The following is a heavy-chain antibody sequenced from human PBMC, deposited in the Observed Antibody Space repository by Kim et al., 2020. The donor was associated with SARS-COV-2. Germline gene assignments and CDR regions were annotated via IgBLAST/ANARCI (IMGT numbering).Heavy chain of an antibody. J-gene: IGHJ6*02. Sequence: SETLSLTCTVSGASISSGGFYLSWIRQHPGKGLEWVGHIHHSGSTYYNPSLMSRLSISMDASKTQFSLTLTSVTAADTAAYYCARDRDYGATYGMDVWGQGTTVTVSS. D-gene: IGHD4-17*01. CDR3: ARDRDYGATYGMDV. V-gene: IGHV4-31*03. CDR2: IHHSGST. CDR1: GASISSGGFY.